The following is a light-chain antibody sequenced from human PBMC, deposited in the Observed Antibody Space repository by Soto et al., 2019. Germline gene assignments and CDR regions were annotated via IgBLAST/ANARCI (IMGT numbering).Light chain of an antibody. Sequence: QSALTQPASVSGSPGQSITISCTGSSSDIGGDNYVSWYQQYPGKAPKLVIYEVSNRPSGISNRFSASKSGNTASLTISGLQAEEETDYYCSSYTSSGIRVFGGGTKVTVL. CDR1: SSDIGGDNY. J-gene: IGLJ3*02. CDR2: EVS. V-gene: IGLV2-14*01. CDR3: SSYTSSGIRV.